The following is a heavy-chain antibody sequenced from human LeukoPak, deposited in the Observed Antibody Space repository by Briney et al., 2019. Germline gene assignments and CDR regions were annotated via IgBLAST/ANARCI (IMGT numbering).Heavy chain of an antibody. J-gene: IGHJ4*02. CDR1: GDSVSSNSAA. D-gene: IGHD6-13*01. V-gene: IGHV6-1*01. CDR3: ARSASSSWYVLSEVPYYFDY. Sequence: SQTLSLTCAISGDSVSSNSAAWNWIRQSPSRGLEWLGRTYYRSKWYNDYAVSVKSRITINPDTSKNQFSLQLNSVTPEDTAVYYCARSASSSWYVLSEVPYYFDYWGQGTLVTVSS. CDR2: TYYRSKWYN.